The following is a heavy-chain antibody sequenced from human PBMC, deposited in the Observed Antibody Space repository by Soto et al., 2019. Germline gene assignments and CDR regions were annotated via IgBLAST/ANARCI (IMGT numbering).Heavy chain of an antibody. CDR1: GFTFSSYA. CDR3: AKDSFGGYGDNAFDI. CDR2: IRGSGGST. Sequence: EVQLLESGGGLVQPGGSLRLSCAASGFTFSSYAMSWVRQAPGKGLEWVSAIRGSGGSTYYAHSVKGRFTISRDNSKNTLYLQMNSLRAEDTAVYYCAKDSFGGYGDNAFDIWCQGTMVTVSS. D-gene: IGHD4-17*01. V-gene: IGHV3-23*01. J-gene: IGHJ3*02.